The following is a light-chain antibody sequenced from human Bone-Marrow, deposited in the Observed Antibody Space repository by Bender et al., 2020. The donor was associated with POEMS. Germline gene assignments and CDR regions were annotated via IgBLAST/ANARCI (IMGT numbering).Light chain of an antibody. V-gene: IGLV2-11*01. CDR1: SSDVGGYDY. Sequence: QSALTQPPSVSGSPGQSVSISCTGTSSDVGGYDYVSWYQQHPGKDPRLMIFEVTKRPSGVPDRFSGSKSGNTASLTISGLQAEDEADYFCCSYAGGYTLIFGGGTKLTVL. CDR3: CSYAGGYTLI. CDR2: EVT. J-gene: IGLJ2*01.